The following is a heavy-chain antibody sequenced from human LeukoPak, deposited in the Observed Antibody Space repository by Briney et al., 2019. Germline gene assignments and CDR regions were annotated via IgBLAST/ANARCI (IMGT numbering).Heavy chain of an antibody. CDR2: IYNDGGT. CDR1: GFTFSHSY. V-gene: IGHV3-74*01. Sequence: GGSLRLSCAASGFTFSHSYMHWVRQAPGKGLLWVSRIYNDGGTGYADSVKGRFTISRDNAKNTLYLQMNSLRAEDTALYYCARDLNYNLDFWGQGTLVTVSS. CDR3: ARDLNYNLDF. D-gene: IGHD1-1*01. J-gene: IGHJ4*02.